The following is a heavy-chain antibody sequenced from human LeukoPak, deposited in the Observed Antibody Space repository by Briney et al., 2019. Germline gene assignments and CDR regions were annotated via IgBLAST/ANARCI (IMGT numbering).Heavy chain of an antibody. CDR1: GFTFSSYA. Sequence: PGGSLRLSCAASGFTFSSYAIHWVRQAPGKGLEWVAVISYDGSNKYYADSVKGRFTISRDNSKNTLYLQMNSLRAEDTAVYYCARDLTVTDYYYGMDVWGQGTTVTVSS. V-gene: IGHV3-30-3*01. D-gene: IGHD4-11*01. CDR3: ARDLTVTDYYYGMDV. CDR2: ISYDGSNK. J-gene: IGHJ6*02.